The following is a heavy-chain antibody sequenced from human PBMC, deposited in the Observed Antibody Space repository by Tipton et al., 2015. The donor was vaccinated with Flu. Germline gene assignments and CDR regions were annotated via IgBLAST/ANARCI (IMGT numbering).Heavy chain of an antibody. V-gene: IGHV4-59*08. CDR2: TTYSGTT. CDR3: ARHSGSRSYPLDY. CDR1: GASVVSYY. J-gene: IGHJ4*02. D-gene: IGHD3-10*01. Sequence: TLSLTCTVSGASVVSYYWTWIRQPPGKGLEWIGYTTYSGTTSYNPSLQSRVSISIDTSKNQFSLKLSSVTAADTAVYYCARHSGSRSYPLDYWGQGTLVTVSS.